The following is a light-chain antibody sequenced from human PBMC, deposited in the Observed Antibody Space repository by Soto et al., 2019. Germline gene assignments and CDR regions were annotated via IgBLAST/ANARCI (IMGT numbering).Light chain of an antibody. CDR3: QQYANWPPLT. Sequence: EIVMTQSPATLSVSPGERATLSCRASQSVSNNLAWYQQKPGQAPSLLIYGASTRATDIPARFSGSGSATEFTLTISSLQSEDFAVYYCQQYANWPPLTFGGGTKVELK. J-gene: IGKJ4*01. CDR2: GAS. CDR1: QSVSNN. V-gene: IGKV3-15*01.